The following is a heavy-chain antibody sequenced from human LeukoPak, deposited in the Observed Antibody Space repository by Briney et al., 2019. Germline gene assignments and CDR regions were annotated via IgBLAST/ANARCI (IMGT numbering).Heavy chain of an antibody. Sequence: SETLSLTCTVSGGSISSSSYYWGWIRQPPGKGLEWIGSIYYSGSTYYNPSLKSRVTISVDTSKNQFSLKLSSVTAADTAVYYCATQYYYDSSGYYSGWGQGTLVTVSS. D-gene: IGHD3-22*01. CDR2: IYYSGST. CDR3: ATQYYYDSSGYYSG. CDR1: GGSISSSSYY. J-gene: IGHJ4*02. V-gene: IGHV4-39*01.